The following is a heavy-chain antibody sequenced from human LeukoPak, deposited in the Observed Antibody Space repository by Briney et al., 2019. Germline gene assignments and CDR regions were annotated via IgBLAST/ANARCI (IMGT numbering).Heavy chain of an antibody. D-gene: IGHD3/OR15-3a*01. V-gene: IGHV4-34*01. CDR3: ARVPPSMDVFDY. J-gene: IGHJ4*02. CDR1: GGSFGVYY. Sequence: SETLSLTCAVYGGSFGVYYWSWIRQPPGKGLEWIGEINHSGSTNYNPSLKSRVTISVDTSKNQFSLKLSSVTAADTAVYYCARVPPSMDVFDYWGQGTLVTVSS. CDR2: INHSGST.